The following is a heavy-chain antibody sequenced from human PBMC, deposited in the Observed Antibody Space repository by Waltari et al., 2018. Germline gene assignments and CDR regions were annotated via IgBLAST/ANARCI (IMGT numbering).Heavy chain of an antibody. D-gene: IGHD5-18*01. V-gene: IGHV4-4*09. CDR2: GST. Sequence: GSTNYNPSLKSRVTISVDTSKNQFSLKLSSVTAADTAVYYCARSTLRGYSYGLPDYWGQGTLVTVSS. CDR3: ARSTLRGYSYGLPDY. J-gene: IGHJ4*02.